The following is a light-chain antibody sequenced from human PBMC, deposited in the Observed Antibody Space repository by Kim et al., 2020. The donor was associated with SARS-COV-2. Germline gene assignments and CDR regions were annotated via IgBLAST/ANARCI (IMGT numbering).Light chain of an antibody. CDR1: QSLSSSY. CDR3: QQFGRSPYT. V-gene: IGKV3-20*01. CDR2: AAS. Sequence: LSPGERPTLTCRASQSLSSSYLAWYQQKPGQAPRLLIYAASSRATGIHDRFSGSGSGTDFTLTISRLEPEDSAVYSCQQFGRSPYTFGQGTKLEI. J-gene: IGKJ2*01.